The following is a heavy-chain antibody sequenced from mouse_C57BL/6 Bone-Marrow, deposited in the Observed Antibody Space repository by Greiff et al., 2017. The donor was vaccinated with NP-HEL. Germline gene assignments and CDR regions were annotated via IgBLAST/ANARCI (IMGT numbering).Heavy chain of an antibody. CDR1: GFTFSSYG. CDR2: ISSGGSYT. Sequence: EVKLVESGGDLVKPGGSLKLSCAASGFTFSSYGMSWVRQTPDKRLEWVATISSGGSYTYYPDSVKGRFTISGDNAQNTLYLQMSSLNAEDTAMYYCARLYYGIFDYWGQGTTLTVSS. D-gene: IGHD2-1*01. CDR3: ARLYYGIFDY. V-gene: IGHV5-6*01. J-gene: IGHJ2*01.